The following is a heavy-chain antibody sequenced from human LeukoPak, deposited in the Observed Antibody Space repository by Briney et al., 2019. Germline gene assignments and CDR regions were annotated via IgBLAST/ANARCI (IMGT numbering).Heavy chain of an antibody. V-gene: IGHV3-23*01. CDR2: ITASGGST. Sequence: PGGSLRLSCAASGLTFSTYAMSGVRQAPGKGLEWVSAITASGGSTYYADSVKGRFTISRDNSKNTLNLQMNSLRAEDTAVYYCAKHEGGSMNVWGQGTTVTVSS. CDR1: GLTFSTYA. J-gene: IGHJ6*02. CDR3: AKHEGGSMNV. D-gene: IGHD3-16*01.